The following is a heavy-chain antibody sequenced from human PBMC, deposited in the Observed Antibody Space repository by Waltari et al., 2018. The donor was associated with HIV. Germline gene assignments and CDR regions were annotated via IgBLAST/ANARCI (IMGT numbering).Heavy chain of an antibody. Sequence: EVQLVDSGGGLVQPGGSLRLYCAASGFTVSNNFMSWVRQAPGKGLEWVSVIYSGGSTYYADSVKGRFTISRDNSKNTLYLQMNSLRVEDTAVYYCAREEAVTARGGIDVWGQGTMVTVSS. CDR1: GFTVSNNF. V-gene: IGHV3-66*01. CDR3: AREEAVTARGGIDV. J-gene: IGHJ3*01. CDR2: IYSGGST. D-gene: IGHD3-10*01.